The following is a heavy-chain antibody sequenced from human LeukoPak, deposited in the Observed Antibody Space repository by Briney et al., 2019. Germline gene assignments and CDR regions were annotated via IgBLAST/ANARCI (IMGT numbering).Heavy chain of an antibody. Sequence: ASVKVSCKASGYTFTSYGISWVRQAPGQGLEWMGWISAYNGNTNYAQKLQGRATMTTDTSTSTAYMELRSLRSDDTAVYYCARVVRGSDYYYYGMDVWGKGTTVTVSS. D-gene: IGHD3-10*01. CDR3: ARVVRGSDYYYYGMDV. J-gene: IGHJ6*04. V-gene: IGHV1-18*04. CDR1: GYTFTSYG. CDR2: ISAYNGNT.